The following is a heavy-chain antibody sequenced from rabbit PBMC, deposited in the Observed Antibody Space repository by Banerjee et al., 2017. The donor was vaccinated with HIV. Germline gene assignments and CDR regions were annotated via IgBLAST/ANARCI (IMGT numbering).Heavy chain of an antibody. D-gene: IGHD7-1*01. V-gene: IGHV1S40*01. CDR1: GFTIISNYY. CDR2: IYAGSSGNT. Sequence: QSLEESGGDLVKPGASLTLTCTASGFTIISNYYMCWVRQAPGKGLEWIACIYAGSSGNTYYASWAKGRFTVSKTSSTTVTLQMTSLTAADTATYFCARGDSAYEYAGYPFNLWGPGTLVTVS. CDR3: ARGDSAYEYAGYPFNL. J-gene: IGHJ4*01.